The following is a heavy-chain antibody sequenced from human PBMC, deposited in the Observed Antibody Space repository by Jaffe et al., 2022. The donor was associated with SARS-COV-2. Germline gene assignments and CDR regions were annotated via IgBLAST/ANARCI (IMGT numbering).Heavy chain of an antibody. CDR2: ISYDGSNK. V-gene: IGHV3-30*18. Sequence: QVQLVESGGGVVQPGRSLRLSCAASGFTFSSYGMHWVRQAPGKGLEWVAVISYDGSNKYYADSVKGRFTISRDNSKNTLYLQMNSLRAEDTAVYYCAKEGRYYDSSGYYYFLTYFDYWGQGTLVTVSS. D-gene: IGHD3-22*01. CDR1: GFTFSSYG. CDR3: AKEGRYYDSSGYYYFLTYFDY. J-gene: IGHJ4*02.